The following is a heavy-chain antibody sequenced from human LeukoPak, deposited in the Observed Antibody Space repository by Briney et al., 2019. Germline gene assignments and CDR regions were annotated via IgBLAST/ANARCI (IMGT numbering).Heavy chain of an antibody. CDR2: INDDTP. CDR3: AKNGDRGAYCTGGTCYPYFYYYMDV. V-gene: IGHV3-23*01. J-gene: IGHJ6*03. CDR1: GFSFNTYS. Sequence: GGSLRLSCTTSGFSFNTYSMSWVRQAPGKGLEWVSAINDDTPYYTDSVKGRFTVSIDNSRDTLYLHLNSLRAEDTAIYYCAKNGDRGAYCTGGTCYPYFYYYMDVWGKGTTVTI. D-gene: IGHD2-15*01.